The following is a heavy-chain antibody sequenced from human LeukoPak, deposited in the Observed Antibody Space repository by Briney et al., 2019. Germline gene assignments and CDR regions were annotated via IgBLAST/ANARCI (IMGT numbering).Heavy chain of an antibody. D-gene: IGHD6-13*01. CDR2: IRGRDDYT. CDR1: GFTFGTYV. V-gene: IGHV3-23*01. J-gene: IGHJ4*02. Sequence: GGSLRLSCAASGFTFGTYVMSWVRQAPGKGLECVSTIRGRDDYTYYADFVKGRFTISRDSSKNTLFLQMNSLRAEDTAVYYCARGRLDPNLVLDFWGQGTLVTVSS. CDR3: ARGRLDPNLVLDF.